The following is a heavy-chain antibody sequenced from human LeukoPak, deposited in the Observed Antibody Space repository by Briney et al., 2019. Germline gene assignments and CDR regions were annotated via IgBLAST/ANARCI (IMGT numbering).Heavy chain of an antibody. D-gene: IGHD3-10*01. J-gene: IGHJ4*02. V-gene: IGHV4-39*01. CDR3: ARHPGGSGSPIDY. CDR1: GGSISSSSDY. Sequence: PSETLTLTCTVSGGSISSSSDYWGWIRQPPGKGLEWIGSLYYSGRTYYNPSLESRVTISVDTSKNQFSLKLSSVTAADTAVYYCARHPGGSGSPIDYWGEGTLVTVSS. CDR2: LYYSGRT.